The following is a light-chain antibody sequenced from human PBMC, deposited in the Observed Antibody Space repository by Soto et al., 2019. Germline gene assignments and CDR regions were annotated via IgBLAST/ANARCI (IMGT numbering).Light chain of an antibody. V-gene: IGKV3-20*01. Sequence: EIVLTQSPGTLSLSPGERATLSCRASQSVSVNSLAWYQQKGGQAPRLLIYAASTRATGVPDRFSGTGSGTDFALTISRLETDDSAVYYFQQYAGSPFSFGPGTKVDIK. CDR2: AAS. CDR1: QSVSVNS. J-gene: IGKJ3*01. CDR3: QQYAGSPFS.